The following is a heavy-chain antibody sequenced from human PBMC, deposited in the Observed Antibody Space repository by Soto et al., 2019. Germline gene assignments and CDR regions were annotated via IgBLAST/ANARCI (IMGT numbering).Heavy chain of an antibody. D-gene: IGHD4-17*01. CDR3: TRIFSPPVRADLGWFDP. J-gene: IGHJ5*02. Sequence: QVTLKESGPVLVKPTETLTLTCTVSGFSLSNARMGVSWIRQPPGKALEWLAHIFSNDEKFYSTSLKSRLNISKDTSKSQVVLTMTNMDPVDTATYYCTRIFSPPVRADLGWFDPWGQGTLVTVSS. CDR2: IFSNDEK. CDR1: GFSLSNARMG. V-gene: IGHV2-26*01.